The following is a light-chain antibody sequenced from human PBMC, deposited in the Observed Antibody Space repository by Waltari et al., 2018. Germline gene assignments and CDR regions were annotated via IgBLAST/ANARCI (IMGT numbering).Light chain of an antibody. CDR1: QDISNY. Sequence: DIQMTQSPSSLSASVVDRVTITCQASQDISNYLNWYQQKPGKGPKLLIYDASNLETGVPSRFSGSGSGTDFTFTISSLQPEDIATYYCQQYDNLPMYTFGQGTKLEIK. V-gene: IGKV1-33*01. CDR2: DAS. J-gene: IGKJ2*01. CDR3: QQYDNLPMYT.